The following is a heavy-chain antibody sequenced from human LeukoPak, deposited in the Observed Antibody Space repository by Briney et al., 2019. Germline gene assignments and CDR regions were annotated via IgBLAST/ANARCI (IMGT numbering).Heavy chain of an antibody. J-gene: IGHJ4*02. CDR2: ISSSSSYI. Sequence: GGSLRLSCAASGFTFSSYSLNWVRQAPGKGLEWVSSISSSSSYIYYADSVKGRFTISRDNAKNSLYLQMNSLRAEDTAVYYCARDQWLAPDYWGQGTLVTVSS. CDR1: GFTFSSYS. D-gene: IGHD6-19*01. V-gene: IGHV3-21*01. CDR3: ARDQWLAPDY.